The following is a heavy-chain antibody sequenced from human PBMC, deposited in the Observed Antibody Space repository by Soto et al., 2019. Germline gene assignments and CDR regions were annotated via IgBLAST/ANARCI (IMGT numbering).Heavy chain of an antibody. CDR2: IIPIFGTA. Sequence: GASVKVSCKASGGTFSSYAISWVRQAPGQGLEWMGGIIPIFGTANYAQKFQGRVTITADESTSTAYMELSSLRSEDTAVYYCAGPFQQLGEHEAFDIWGQGTMVTVSS. J-gene: IGHJ3*02. CDR3: AGPFQQLGEHEAFDI. V-gene: IGHV1-69*13. D-gene: IGHD6-13*01. CDR1: GGTFSSYA.